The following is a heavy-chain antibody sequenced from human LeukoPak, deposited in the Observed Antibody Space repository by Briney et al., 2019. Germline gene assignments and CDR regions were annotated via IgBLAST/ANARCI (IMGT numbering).Heavy chain of an antibody. J-gene: IGHJ4*02. CDR1: SGSLSGFS. CDR3: ARVPGRPADVFDH. V-gene: IGHV4-34*01. Sequence: SETLSLTCAVYSGSLSGFSWNWIRQPPGKGLEWIGEINHSGNTNYNPSLESRLTISADTSKNQFSLKLSSVTAADTAFYYCARVPGRPADVFDHWGQGTLVTVSS. CDR2: INHSGNT. D-gene: IGHD2-2*01.